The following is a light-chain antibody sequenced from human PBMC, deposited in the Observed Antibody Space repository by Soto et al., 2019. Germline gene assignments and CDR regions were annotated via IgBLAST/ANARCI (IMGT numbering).Light chain of an antibody. V-gene: IGKV1-5*01. CDR1: QSISSW. Sequence: DIQMTQSPSTLSASVGDRVTITCRASQSISSWLAWYQQKPGKAPKLLIYDASSLESGVPSRFSGSVSGTEFTLTISSLQPDDFVTYYCQQYNSYSLTFGGGNKVEIK. CDR2: DAS. CDR3: QQYNSYSLT. J-gene: IGKJ4*01.